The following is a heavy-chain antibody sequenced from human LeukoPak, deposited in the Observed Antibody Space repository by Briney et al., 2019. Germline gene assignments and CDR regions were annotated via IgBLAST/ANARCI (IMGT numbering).Heavy chain of an antibody. D-gene: IGHD3-9*01. CDR2: INPNSGGT. CDR1: GYTFTGYY. V-gene: IGHV1-2*02. Sequence: GASVKVSCKASGYTFTGYYMHWVRQAPGQGLEWMGWINPNSGGTNYAQKFQGRVTMTRDTSISTAYMELSSLRSEDTAVYYCARERDYDILTGYYNVGYFDYWGQGTLVTVSS. J-gene: IGHJ4*02. CDR3: ARERDYDILTGYYNVGYFDY.